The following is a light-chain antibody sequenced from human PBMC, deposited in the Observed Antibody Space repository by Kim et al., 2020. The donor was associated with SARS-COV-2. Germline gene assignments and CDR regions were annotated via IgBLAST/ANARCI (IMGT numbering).Light chain of an antibody. J-gene: IGKJ1*01. Sequence: DIQMTQSPSSLSASVGDRVTITCRASQSIGSYLNWYRQKPGKAPKLLIYGASSLQSEVPSRFDGSGSGTDFTLTISSLQPEDFATYYCQQTYSTPWTFGQGTKVDIK. CDR1: QSIGSY. CDR3: QQTYSTPWT. CDR2: GAS. V-gene: IGKV1-39*01.